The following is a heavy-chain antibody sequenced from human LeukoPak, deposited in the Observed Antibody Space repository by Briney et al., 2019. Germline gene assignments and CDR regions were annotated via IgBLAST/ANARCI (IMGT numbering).Heavy chain of an antibody. V-gene: IGHV5-51*01. D-gene: IGHD3-10*01. J-gene: IGHJ4*02. CDR2: IYPGDSDT. CDR3: ARHHYYGSGSDLDY. CDR1: GYSVTSYG. Sequence: EESLKISCKGSGYSVTSYGIGWVRQMPGKGLEWVGIIYPGDSDTRYSPSFQGQVTISADKSISTAYLQWSSLKASDTAMYYCARHHYYGSGSDLDYWGQGTLVTVSS.